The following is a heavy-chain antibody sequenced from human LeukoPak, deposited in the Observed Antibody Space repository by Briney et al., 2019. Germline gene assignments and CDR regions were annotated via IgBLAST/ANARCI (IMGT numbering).Heavy chain of an antibody. V-gene: IGHV3-30*01. CDR3: ARDRDDRGYYYMDV. Sequence: GGSLRLSCAASGFTFSSYAMHWVRQAPGKGLEWVAVISYDGSNKYYADSVKGRFTISRDNPKNTLYLQMNSLRAEDTAVYYCARDRDDRGYYYMDVWGKGTTVTVSS. D-gene: IGHD3-22*01. CDR2: ISYDGSNK. CDR1: GFTFSSYA. J-gene: IGHJ6*03.